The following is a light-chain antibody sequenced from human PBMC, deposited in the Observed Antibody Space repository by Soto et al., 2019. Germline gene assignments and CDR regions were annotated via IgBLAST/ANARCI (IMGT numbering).Light chain of an antibody. CDR3: QDSSTSPWP. CDR1: QTVTK. V-gene: IGKV3-20*01. CDR2: AAS. Sequence: EIVLTQSPGTLSLSPGERATLSCRASQTVTKLAWYQQQPGQAPRLLIYAASNRATGIPDRFSGSGSGTDFTLTISSLEPEDSAVYYCQDSSTSPWPFGQGTKVDIK. J-gene: IGKJ1*01.